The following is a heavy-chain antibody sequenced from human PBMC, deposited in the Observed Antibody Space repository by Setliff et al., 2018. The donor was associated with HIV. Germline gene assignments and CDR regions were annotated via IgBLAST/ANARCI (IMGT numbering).Heavy chain of an antibody. CDR1: GGSISSGSYY. Sequence: SETLSLTCTVSGGSISSGSYYWSWIRQPAGKGLEWIGHIYTRGSTNYNPSLKSRLTISLDTSKNKFSLKLSSVTAADTAVYYCAREPDYSNYYWFDPWGQGTLVTVSS. CDR2: IYTRGST. V-gene: IGHV4-61*09. J-gene: IGHJ5*02. D-gene: IGHD4-4*01. CDR3: AREPDYSNYYWFDP.